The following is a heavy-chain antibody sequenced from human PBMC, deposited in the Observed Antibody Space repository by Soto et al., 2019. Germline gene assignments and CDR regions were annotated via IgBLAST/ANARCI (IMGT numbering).Heavy chain of an antibody. J-gene: IGHJ5*02. CDR1: GYTFTSYY. CDR3: ASEGGHIEARTPGWFDP. Sequence: ASVKVSCKASGYTFTSYYMHWVRQAPGQGLEWMGIINPSGGSTSYAQKFQGRVTMTRDTSTSTVYMELSSLRSEDTAVYYCASEGGHIEARTPGWFDPWGQGTLVTVSS. CDR2: INPSGGST. V-gene: IGHV1-46*01. D-gene: IGHD6-6*01.